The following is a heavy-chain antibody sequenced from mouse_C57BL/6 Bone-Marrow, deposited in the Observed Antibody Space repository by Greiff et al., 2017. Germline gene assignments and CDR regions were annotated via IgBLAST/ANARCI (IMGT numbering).Heavy chain of an antibody. Sequence: QVQLKQSGAELVRPGTSVKVSCKASGYAFTNYLIEWVKQRPGQGLEWIGVINPGSGGTNYNEKFKGKATLTADKSSSTAYMQLSSLTSEDSAVYVCARRGIYYDYDEAYWGQGTTLTVSA. J-gene: IGHJ2*01. V-gene: IGHV1-54*01. D-gene: IGHD2-4*01. CDR3: ARRGIYYDYDEAY. CDR2: INPGSGGT. CDR1: GYAFTNYL.